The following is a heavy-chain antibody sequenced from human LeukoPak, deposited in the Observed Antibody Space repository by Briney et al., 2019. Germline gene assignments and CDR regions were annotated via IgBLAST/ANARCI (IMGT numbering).Heavy chain of an antibody. CDR3: ARGWSYPYYFDY. V-gene: IGHV4-38-2*01. D-gene: IGHD1-26*01. Sequence: SETLSLTCAVSGYSISSGYYWGWIRQPPGKGLEWIGTIYHSETTYYNPSLKSRVTISVDTSKNQFSLKLSSVTAADTAVYYCARGWSYPYYFDYWGQGTLVTVPS. CDR2: IYHSETT. J-gene: IGHJ4*02. CDR1: GYSISSGYY.